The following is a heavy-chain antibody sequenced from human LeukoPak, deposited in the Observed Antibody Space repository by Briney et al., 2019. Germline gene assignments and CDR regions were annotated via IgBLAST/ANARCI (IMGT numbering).Heavy chain of an antibody. CDR3: ATATFYSSSWYYFDH. D-gene: IGHD6-13*01. CDR1: GFTFSSYA. Sequence: GGSLRLSCAASGFTFSSYAMSWVRQAPGKGLEWVSTISGSAGATYYADSVKGRFTISRDNSINTLYVQMNSLRAEDTAVYYCATATFYSSSWYYFDHWGQGTLVTVSS. CDR2: ISGSAGAT. J-gene: IGHJ4*02. V-gene: IGHV3-23*01.